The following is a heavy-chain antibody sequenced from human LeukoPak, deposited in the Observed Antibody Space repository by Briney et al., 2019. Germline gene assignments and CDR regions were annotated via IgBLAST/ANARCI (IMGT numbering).Heavy chain of an antibody. CDR3: AKEGNYDILTGYSYYFDY. CDR1: GFTFSSYG. CDR2: IRYDGSNK. D-gene: IGHD3-9*01. V-gene: IGHV3-30*02. J-gene: IGHJ4*02. Sequence: PGGSLRLSCAASGFTFSSYGMHWVRQAPGKGLEWVAFIRYDGSNKYYADSVKGRFTISRDNSKNTLYLQMNSLRAEDTAVYYCAKEGNYDILTGYSYYFDYWGQGTLVTVSS.